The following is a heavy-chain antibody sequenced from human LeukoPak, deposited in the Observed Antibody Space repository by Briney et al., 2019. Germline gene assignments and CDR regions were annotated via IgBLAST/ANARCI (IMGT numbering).Heavy chain of an antibody. J-gene: IGHJ3*02. CDR1: GGTFSSYA. CDR3: ASRGVYTAMGMI. V-gene: IGHV1-69*13. D-gene: IGHD5-18*01. CDR2: IIPIFGTA. Sequence: ASVKVSCKASGGTFSSYAISWVRQAPGQGLEWMGGIIPIFGTANYAQKFQGRVTITADESTSTAYMELSSLRSEDTAVYYCASRGVYTAMGMIWGQGTMVTVSS.